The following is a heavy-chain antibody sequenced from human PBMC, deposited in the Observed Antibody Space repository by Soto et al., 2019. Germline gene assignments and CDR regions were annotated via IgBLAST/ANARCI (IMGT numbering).Heavy chain of an antibody. CDR3: ARLYPHYFDY. Sequence: SETLSLTCTVSGGSISSSSYYWGWIRQPPGKGLEWIGSIYYSGSTYYNPSLKSRVTISVDTSKNQFSLKLSSVTAADTAVYYCARLYPHYFDYWGQGTLVTVSS. V-gene: IGHV4-39*01. J-gene: IGHJ4*02. D-gene: IGHD2-8*01. CDR1: GGSISSSSYY. CDR2: IYYSGST.